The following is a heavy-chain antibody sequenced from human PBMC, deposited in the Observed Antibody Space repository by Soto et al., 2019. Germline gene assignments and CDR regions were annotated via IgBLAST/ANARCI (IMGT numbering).Heavy chain of an antibody. Sequence: PGGSKRLSCGVSEFTFRNYAMSWVRQAPGKGLEWVSTISGPGGVTYYADSVKGRFTIFRDNSKNTLYLQMSSLRAEDTAVYYCAKCDWNDYYFDYWGQGTMVTVSS. CDR2: ISGPGGVT. V-gene: IGHV3-23*01. CDR3: AKCDWNDYYFDY. D-gene: IGHD1-1*01. CDR1: EFTFRNYA. J-gene: IGHJ4*02.